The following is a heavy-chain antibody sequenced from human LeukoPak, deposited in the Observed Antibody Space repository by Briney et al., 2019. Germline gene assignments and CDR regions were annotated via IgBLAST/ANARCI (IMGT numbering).Heavy chain of an antibody. D-gene: IGHD3-10*01. V-gene: IGHV4-59*01. CDR2: IYYSGST. Sequence: SETLSLTCTVSGGSISSYYWSWIRQPPGKGLEWIGYIYYSGSTNYNPSLKSRVTISVDTSKNQFSLKLSSVTAADTAVYYCVRDRGELLSNACDIWGQGTMVTVSS. CDR3: VRDRGELLSNACDI. J-gene: IGHJ3*02. CDR1: GGSISSYY.